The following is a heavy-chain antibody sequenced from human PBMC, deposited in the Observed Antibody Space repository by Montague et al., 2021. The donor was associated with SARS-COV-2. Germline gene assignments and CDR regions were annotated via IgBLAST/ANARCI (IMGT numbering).Heavy chain of an antibody. V-gene: IGHV6-1*01. CDR2: TPYRNKWVN. CDR3: AREGVHAFDI. Sequence: CAISGDSVVEVRAASNGHTPAPQPGLELVGRTPYRNKWVNAYAFSLESRMSITPDTSTNQFSLHLSFVTPDDTAVYYCAREGVHAFDIWGQGTPVIVSS. J-gene: IGHJ3*02. CDR1: GDSVVEVRAA.